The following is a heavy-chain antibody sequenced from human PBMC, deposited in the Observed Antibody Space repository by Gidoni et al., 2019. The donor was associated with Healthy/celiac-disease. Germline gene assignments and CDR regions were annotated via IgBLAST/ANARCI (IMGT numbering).Heavy chain of an antibody. CDR2: ISCSGGST. V-gene: IGHV3-23*01. Sequence: EVQPLVSGGGLVQPGGSLRLSCAPSGLLFGSYAMRWVRQAPGNGLEGVSAISCSGGSTYYADSVKGRFTISRDKSKNTLYLQMNSLRAEDTAVYYCAKVAEMAIIGNFDYWGQGTLVTVSS. D-gene: IGHD1-20*01. CDR3: AKVAEMAIIGNFDY. J-gene: IGHJ4*02. CDR1: GLLFGSYA.